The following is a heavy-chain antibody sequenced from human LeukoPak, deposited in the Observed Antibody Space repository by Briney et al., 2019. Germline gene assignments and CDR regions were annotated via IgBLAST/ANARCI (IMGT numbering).Heavy chain of an antibody. Sequence: GGSLRLSCAASGFIFNTYAMSWVRQAPGKGLEWISGISGSGGTTYYADSVKGRFTISRDNSKNTLYLQMNSLRAEDTAVYYCAKFRTETGLGGFDPWGQGTLVTVSS. V-gene: IGHV3-23*01. CDR3: AKFRTETGLGGFDP. CDR2: ISGSGGTT. D-gene: IGHD1-14*01. J-gene: IGHJ5*02. CDR1: GFIFNTYA.